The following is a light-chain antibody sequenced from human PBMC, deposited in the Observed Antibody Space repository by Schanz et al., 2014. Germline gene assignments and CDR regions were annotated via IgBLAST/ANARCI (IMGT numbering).Light chain of an antibody. CDR3: VLYMGSGIWV. J-gene: IGLJ3*02. CDR2: STN. V-gene: IGLV8-61*01. Sequence: QAVVTQEPSCSVSPGGTVTLTCGLSSDSVSTDYYPSWFQQAPGQTPRPLIYSTNTRSSGVPDRFSGSILEKKAALTITGAQADDECDYHCVLYMGSGIWVFGGGTKLTVL. CDR1: SDSVSTDYY.